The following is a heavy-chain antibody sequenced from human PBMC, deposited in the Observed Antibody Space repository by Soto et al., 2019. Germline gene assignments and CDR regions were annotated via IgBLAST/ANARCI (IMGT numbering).Heavy chain of an antibody. CDR2: IYYSGST. Sequence: SETLSLTCTVSGGSISSGGYYWSWIRQHPGEGLEWIGYIYYSGSTYYNPSLKSRVTISVDTSKNQFSLKLSSVTAADTAVYYCASGTEVAPSWDVWGQGTTVTVS. CDR3: ASGTEVAPSWDV. CDR1: GGSISSGGYY. J-gene: IGHJ6*02. D-gene: IGHD1-26*01. V-gene: IGHV4-31*03.